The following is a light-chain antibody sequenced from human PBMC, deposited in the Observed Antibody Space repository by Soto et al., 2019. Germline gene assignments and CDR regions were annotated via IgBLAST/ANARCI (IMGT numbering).Light chain of an antibody. Sequence: QSALTQPASVSGSPGQSITISCTGTSSDVGSYNYVSWYQQNPGKAPKLIIHDVSNRPSGVSNRFSGSRSGNTASRTISGLQAEDGADYSCSSYTNTTTLIFCGGTKVTVL. CDR2: DVS. V-gene: IGLV2-14*01. CDR3: SSYTNTTTLI. J-gene: IGLJ2*01. CDR1: SSDVGSYNY.